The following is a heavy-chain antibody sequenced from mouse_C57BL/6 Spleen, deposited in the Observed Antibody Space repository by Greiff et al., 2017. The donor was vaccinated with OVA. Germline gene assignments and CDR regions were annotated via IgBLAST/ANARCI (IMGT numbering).Heavy chain of an antibody. CDR1: GYTFTSYW. CDR2: IYPGSGST. V-gene: IGHV1-55*01. D-gene: IGHD1-1*01. CDR3: ARPDYYGSSYDYAMDY. J-gene: IGHJ4*01. Sequence: VQLQQPGAELVKPGASVKMSCNASGYTFTSYWITWVKQRPGQGLEWIGDIYPGSGSTNYNEKFKSKATLTVDTSSSTAYMQLSSLTSEDSAVYYCARPDYYGSSYDYAMDYWGQGTSVTVSS.